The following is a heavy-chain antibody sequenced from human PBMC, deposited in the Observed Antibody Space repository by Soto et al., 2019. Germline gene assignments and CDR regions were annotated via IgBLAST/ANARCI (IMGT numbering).Heavy chain of an antibody. CDR1: GFTLSRYD. J-gene: IGHJ4*02. Sequence: QVQLVESGGGVVQPGRSLRLSCAASGFTLSRYDMYWVRQAPGKGLEWVAVTWYDESKTYYGESVKGRFTISRDNSKKTVYPQMDSLRGEDTAVYYCSRDLNVEQEGPRSEFDYWGQGTLVTVSS. V-gene: IGHV3-33*01. D-gene: IGHD1-1*01. CDR2: TWYDESKT. CDR3: SRDLNVEQEGPRSEFDY.